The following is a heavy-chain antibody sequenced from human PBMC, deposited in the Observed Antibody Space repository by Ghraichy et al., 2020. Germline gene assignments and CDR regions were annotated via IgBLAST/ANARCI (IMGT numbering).Heavy chain of an antibody. J-gene: IGHJ6*02. Sequence: GSLRLSCAASGFTVSSNYMNWVRQAPGKGLEWVSVIYSGGSTYYADSVKGRFTISRDNSKNTLYLQMNSLRPEDTAVYYCARADYNYYFGMDVWGQGTTVTVSS. CDR2: IYSGGST. V-gene: IGHV3-66*02. D-gene: IGHD3-10*01. CDR1: GFTVSSNY. CDR3: ARADYNYYFGMDV.